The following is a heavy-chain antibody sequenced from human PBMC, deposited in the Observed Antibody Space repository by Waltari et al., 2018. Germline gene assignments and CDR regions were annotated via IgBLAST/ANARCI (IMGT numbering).Heavy chain of an antibody. D-gene: IGHD3-10*01. J-gene: IGHJ6*02. V-gene: IGHV1-2*04. CDR2: INPNSGGT. Sequence: QVQLVQSGAEVKKPGASVKVSCKASGYTFTGYYMHWVRQAPGQGLEWMGWINPNSGGTNYAQKFQGWVTMTRDTSISTAYMELSRLRSDDTAVYYCARALMVRGPLDYYGMDVWGQGTTVTVSS. CDR3: ARALMVRGPLDYYGMDV. CDR1: GYTFTGYY.